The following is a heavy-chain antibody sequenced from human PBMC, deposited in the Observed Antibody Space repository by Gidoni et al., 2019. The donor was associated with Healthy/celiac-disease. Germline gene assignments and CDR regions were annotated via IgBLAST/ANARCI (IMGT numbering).Heavy chain of an antibody. V-gene: IGHV4-39*01. CDR1: GGSISSSSYY. Sequence: QLQLQESGPGLVQPSETLSLTCTVSGGSISSSSYYWGWIRQPPGKGLEWIGSIYYSGSTYYNPSLKSRVTISVDTSKNQFSLKLSSVTAADTAVYYCARHLAVAGWQFDPWGQGTLVTVS. J-gene: IGHJ5*02. CDR2: IYYSGST. CDR3: ARHLAVAGWQFDP. D-gene: IGHD6-19*01.